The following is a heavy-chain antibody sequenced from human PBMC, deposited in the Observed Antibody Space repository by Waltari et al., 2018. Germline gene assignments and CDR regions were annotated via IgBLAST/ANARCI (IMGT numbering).Heavy chain of an antibody. V-gene: IGHV3-48*03. D-gene: IGHD6-13*01. CDR3: ARGWRLGSAAGQLDY. Sequence: EVQLVESGGGLVQPGGSLRLSCAASGFAFSSYEMNWVRRAPGKGLEWVSYISSSGSYIYYADSVKGRFTISRDNAKNSLYLQMNSLRAADTAVYYCARGWRLGSAAGQLDYWGQGTLVTVSS. CDR2: ISSSGSYI. CDR1: GFAFSSYE. J-gene: IGHJ4*02.